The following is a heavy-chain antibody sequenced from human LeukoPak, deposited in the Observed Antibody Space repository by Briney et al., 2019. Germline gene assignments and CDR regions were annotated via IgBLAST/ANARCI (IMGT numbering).Heavy chain of an antibody. D-gene: IGHD6-6*01. J-gene: IGHJ4*02. CDR3: AKDKTPYSKLIAARPIDY. CDR1: GFTFSSYA. V-gene: IGHV3-23*01. CDR2: ISGSGGST. Sequence: PGGSLRLSCAASGFTFSSYAMSWVRQAPGKGLEWVSAISGSGGSTYYADSVKGRFTISRDNSKSTLYLQMNSLRAEDTAVYYCAKDKTPYSKLIAARPIDYWGQGTLVTVSS.